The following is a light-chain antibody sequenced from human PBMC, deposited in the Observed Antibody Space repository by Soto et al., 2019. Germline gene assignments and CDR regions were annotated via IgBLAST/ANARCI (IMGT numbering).Light chain of an antibody. CDR1: QGISTY. J-gene: IGKJ2*01. CDR3: QQAYIKTYT. Sequence: DIQVTQSPVSLSASVGDRVTITCRTSQGISTYLTWYQQKAGDAPRLLISGASDLENGVPSRFSGSGSGADFTLSINSLRPEDFATYYCQQAYIKTYTFGHGTKLEI. V-gene: IGKV1-39*01. CDR2: GAS.